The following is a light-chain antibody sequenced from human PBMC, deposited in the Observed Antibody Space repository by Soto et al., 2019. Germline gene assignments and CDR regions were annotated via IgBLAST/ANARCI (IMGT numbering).Light chain of an antibody. V-gene: IGLV4-69*01. J-gene: IGLJ7*01. CDR1: SGHSTYA. Sequence: QPVLTQSPSASASLGASVKLTCTLTSGHSTYAIAWHQQQPEKGPRYLMNLNSDGSHNKGDEIPDRFSGSSSGAERYLTISSLQSEDEADYYCQTWGTGKGVFGGGTQLTVL. CDR3: QTWGTGKGV. CDR2: LNSDGSH.